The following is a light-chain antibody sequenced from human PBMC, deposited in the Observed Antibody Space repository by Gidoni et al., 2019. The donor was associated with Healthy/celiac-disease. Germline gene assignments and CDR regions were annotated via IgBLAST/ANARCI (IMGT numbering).Light chain of an antibody. CDR2: GAS. V-gene: IGKV3-20*01. J-gene: IGKJ5*01. Sequence: EIVLTQSPGTLSLSPGERATLSCRASQSVSSSYLAWYQQKPGQDPSLLIYGASSRATGLPDRFSGSGSGTDFTLTISRLEPEDFAVYYCQQYGSSPITFGQGTRLEIK. CDR3: QQYGSSPIT. CDR1: QSVSSSY.